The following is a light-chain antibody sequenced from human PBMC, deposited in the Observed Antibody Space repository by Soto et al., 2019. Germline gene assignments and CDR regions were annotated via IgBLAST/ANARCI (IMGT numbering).Light chain of an antibody. CDR2: DVS. V-gene: IGLV2-14*01. CDR1: SSDVGGYNY. J-gene: IGLJ2*01. CDR3: SSYTSSSDVV. Sequence: QSALTQPASVSGSPGQSMTISCTGTSSDVGGYNYVSWYQQQPGKAPKLMIYDVSNRPSGVSNRFSGSKSGNTASLTISGLQAEDEADYYCSSYTSSSDVVFGGGTQLTVL.